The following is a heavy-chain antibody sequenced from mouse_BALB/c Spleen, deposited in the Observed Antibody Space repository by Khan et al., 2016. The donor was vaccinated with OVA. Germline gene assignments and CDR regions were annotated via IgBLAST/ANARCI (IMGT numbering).Heavy chain of an antibody. V-gene: IGHV5-6*01. CDR2: ISSGGSYT. J-gene: IGHJ3*01. CDR3: ARLAYYYNSEGFAY. Sequence: EVHLVESGGDLVKPGGSLKLSCAASGFTFSTYGMSWVRQTPDKRLEWVATISSGGSYTYYPDSVKGRFTISRDNAKNTLYLQMNSLKSEDTAMYYGARLAYYYNSEGFAYWGQGTLVTVSA. CDR1: GFTFSTYG. D-gene: IGHD1-1*01.